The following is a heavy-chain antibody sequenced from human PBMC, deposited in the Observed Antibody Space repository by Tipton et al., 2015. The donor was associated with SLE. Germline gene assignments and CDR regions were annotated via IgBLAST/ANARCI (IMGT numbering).Heavy chain of an antibody. CDR1: GVSISTSRYY. CDR2: LYAGGST. J-gene: IGHJ4*02. CDR3: ARIFYYGSGSPLDY. Sequence: TLSLTCSVSGVSISTSRYYWGWIRQSPGQGLEWVGSLYAGGSTYFHPSLKSRASISADASKNHFSLKLNSVTAADTAVYYCARIFYYGSGSPLDYWGQGTLVTVSS. D-gene: IGHD3-10*01. V-gene: IGHV4-39*02.